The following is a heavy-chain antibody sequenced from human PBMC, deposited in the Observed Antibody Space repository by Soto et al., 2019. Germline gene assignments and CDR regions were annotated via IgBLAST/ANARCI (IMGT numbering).Heavy chain of an antibody. CDR3: AKDDYSSRPNSFDP. CDR2: ISGGGGST. Sequence: GGSLRLSCAGSGFTFSSYAMSWVRQAPGKGLEWVSTISGGGGSTYYADSVKGRFTISRDNSKNTLYLQMNSLRVEDTAVYYCAKDDYSSRPNSFDPWGQGTLVTVSS. J-gene: IGHJ5*02. D-gene: IGHD6-13*01. V-gene: IGHV3-23*01. CDR1: GFTFSSYA.